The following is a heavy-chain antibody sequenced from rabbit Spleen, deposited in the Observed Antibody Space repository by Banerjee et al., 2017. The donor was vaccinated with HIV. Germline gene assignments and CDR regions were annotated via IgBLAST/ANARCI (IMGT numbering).Heavy chain of an antibody. CDR3: ARNYVNVFDP. CDR1: GVSFSNYNF. CDR2: IDTGSRDFT. J-gene: IGHJ2*01. V-gene: IGHV1S40*01. Sequence: QSLEESGGDLVKPGASLTLTCTASGVSFSNYNFMCWVRQAPGKGLEWIACIDTGSRDFTYYASWAKGRFTISKTSSTTVTLQMTSLTAADTATYFCARNYVNVFDPWGPGTLVTVS. D-gene: IGHD1-1*01.